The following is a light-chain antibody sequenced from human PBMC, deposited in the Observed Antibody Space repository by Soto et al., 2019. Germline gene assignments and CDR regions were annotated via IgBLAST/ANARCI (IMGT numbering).Light chain of an antibody. V-gene: IGKV3-20*01. CDR3: HQYGTAPHT. J-gene: IGKJ2*01. Sequence: EIVLTQSPGTLSLSPGERATLSCRASQSVNSNYLAWYQQKPGQIPRPLIYGASIRAAGVPDRLSGSGSGTAFTRTISSLEPEDYAVYYWHQYGTAPHTFGQGTNLESK. CDR1: QSVNSNY. CDR2: GAS.